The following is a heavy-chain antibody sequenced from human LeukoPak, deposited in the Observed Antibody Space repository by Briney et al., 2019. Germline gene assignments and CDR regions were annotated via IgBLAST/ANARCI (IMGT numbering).Heavy chain of an antibody. V-gene: IGHV4-59*01. CDR3: GRYRSAGTEGIGIDY. CDR1: GDSISRYY. CDR2: IYYSGST. D-gene: IGHD1-7*01. Sequence: SETLSLTCTVSGDSISRYYWSWIRQPPGKGLEWIGYIYYSGSTNYNPSLKSRVTISVDTSKNQFSLKLASVTAADTAVYHCGRYRSAGTEGIGIDYWGQGILVSVSS. J-gene: IGHJ4*02.